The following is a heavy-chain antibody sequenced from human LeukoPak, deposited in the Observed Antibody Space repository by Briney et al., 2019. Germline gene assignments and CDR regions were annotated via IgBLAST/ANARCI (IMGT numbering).Heavy chain of an antibody. D-gene: IGHD3-10*01. J-gene: IGHJ4*02. CDR3: AIIRGRNS. CDR2: ISSSSNDI. V-gene: IGHV3-21*01. CDR1: GLTFTSYT. Sequence: PGGSLRLSRVVSGLTFTSYTMDWVRQAPGKGLEWLSSISSSSNDIYYADSVKGRFTISTDNAKNSVLLQMNSLRAEDTALYYCAIIRGRNSWGQGTLVTVSS.